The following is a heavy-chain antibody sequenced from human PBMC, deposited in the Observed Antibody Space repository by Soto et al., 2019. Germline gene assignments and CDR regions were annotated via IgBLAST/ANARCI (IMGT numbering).Heavy chain of an antibody. V-gene: IGHV3-11*01. CDR3: ARAERGITIFGVVIPPLDY. CDR2: ISSSGSTI. J-gene: IGHJ4*02. D-gene: IGHD3-3*01. Sequence: PGGSLRLSCAASGFTFSDYYMSWIRQAPGKGLEWVSYISSSGSTIYYADSVKGRFTISRDNAKNSLYLQMNSLRAEDTAVYYCARAERGITIFGVVIPPLDYWGQGTLVTVSS. CDR1: GFTFSDYY.